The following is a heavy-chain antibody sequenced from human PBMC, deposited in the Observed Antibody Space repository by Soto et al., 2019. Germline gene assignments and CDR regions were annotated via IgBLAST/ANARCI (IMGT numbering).Heavy chain of an antibody. CDR2: IYQTGNT. CDR3: AREHGGLTDY. D-gene: IGHD2-15*01. V-gene: IGHV4-30-2*01. Sequence: QLQLQESGSGLVKPSQTLSLTCAVSGGSISSGPYSWSWIRQPPGKGLEWIGYIYQTGNTYYNPSLKSRFAISIYISKNQFSLKLNSVTAADTAVYYCAREHGGLTDYWGRGTLVTVSS. J-gene: IGHJ4*02. CDR1: GGSISSGPYS.